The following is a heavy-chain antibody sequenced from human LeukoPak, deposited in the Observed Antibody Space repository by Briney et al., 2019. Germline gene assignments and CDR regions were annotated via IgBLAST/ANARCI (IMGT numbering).Heavy chain of an antibody. V-gene: IGHV4-59*01. J-gene: IGHJ4*02. CDR3: ARASPFIDY. CDR1: GGSISSYY. CDR2: IYYSGST. Sequence: SETLSLTCTVSGGSISSYYWSWIRQPPGKGLEWIGYIYYSGSTNYNPSLKSRVTISVDTSRNQFSLKLSSVTAADTAVYYCARASPFIDYWGRGTLVTVSS.